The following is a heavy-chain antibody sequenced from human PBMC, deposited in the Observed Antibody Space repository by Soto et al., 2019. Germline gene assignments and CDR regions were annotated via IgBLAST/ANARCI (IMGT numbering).Heavy chain of an antibody. J-gene: IGHJ2*01. D-gene: IGHD6-13*01. CDR1: GFTFSSYW. CDR3: ARGWIAAAGTSSWYFDL. CDR2: IKQDGSEK. Sequence: EVQLVESGGGLVQPGGSLRLSCAASGFTFSSYWMSWVRQAPGKGLEWVANIKQDGSEKYYVDSVKGRFTISRDNAKNSLYLQMNSLSAEDTAVYYCARGWIAAAGTSSWYFDLWGRGTLVTVSS. V-gene: IGHV3-7*01.